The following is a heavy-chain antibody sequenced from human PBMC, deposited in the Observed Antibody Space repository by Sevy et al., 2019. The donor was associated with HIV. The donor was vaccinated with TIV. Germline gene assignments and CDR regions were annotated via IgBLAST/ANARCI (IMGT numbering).Heavy chain of an antibody. D-gene: IGHD1-1*01. V-gene: IGHV3-30-3*01. J-gene: IGHJ1*01. CDR2: ISYDGNNK. CDR1: GFTFSDYS. Sequence: GGSLRLSCAASGFTFSDYSMHWVRQAPGKGLEWVATISYDGNNKHYADSVKGRFTLSRDNSKKSLFLQMNSLRAEDTAVYYCALERLSSNVAEYFQNWGQGTLVTVSS. CDR3: ALERLSSNVAEYFQN.